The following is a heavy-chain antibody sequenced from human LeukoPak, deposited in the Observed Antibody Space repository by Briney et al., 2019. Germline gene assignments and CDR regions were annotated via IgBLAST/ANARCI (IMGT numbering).Heavy chain of an antibody. D-gene: IGHD1-26*01. Sequence: GGSLRVSCAASGFTFSDYYMSWIRQAPGKGLEWVSYISSSGSTIYYADSVKGRFTISRDNAKNSLYLQMNSLRAEDTAVYYCARASSGSYRLEWFDPWGQGTLVTVSS. J-gene: IGHJ5*02. CDR2: ISSSGSTI. V-gene: IGHV3-11*04. CDR3: ARASSGSYRLEWFDP. CDR1: GFTFSDYY.